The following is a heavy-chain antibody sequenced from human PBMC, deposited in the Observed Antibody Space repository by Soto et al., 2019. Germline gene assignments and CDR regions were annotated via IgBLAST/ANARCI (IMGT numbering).Heavy chain of an antibody. CDR1: GGSFSGYY. V-gene: IGHV4-34*01. CDR2: INHSGST. Sequence: SETLSLTCAVYGGSFSGYYWSWIRQHPGKGLEWIGEINHSGSTNYNPSLKSRVTISVDTSKNQFSLKLSSVTAADTAVYYCAREGGTSTTTYYGMDVWGQGTTVTVSS. CDR3: AREGGTSTTTYYGMDV. D-gene: IGHD2-2*01. J-gene: IGHJ6*02.